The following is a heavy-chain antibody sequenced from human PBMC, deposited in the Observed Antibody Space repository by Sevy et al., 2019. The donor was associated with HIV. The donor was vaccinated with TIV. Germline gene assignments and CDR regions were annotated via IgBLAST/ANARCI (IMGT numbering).Heavy chain of an antibody. J-gene: IGHJ6*02. D-gene: IGHD3-9*01. Sequence: GGSLRLSCAASGFTFSSYAMSWVRQAPGKGLEWVSAISGSGGSTYYADSVKGRFTISRDNSKNTLYLQMNRLRAEDTTVYYCAKDPLSYDILTGYYGVYYYYGMDVWGQGTTVTVSS. CDR1: GFTFSSYA. CDR3: AKDPLSYDILTGYYGVYYYYGMDV. CDR2: ISGSGGST. V-gene: IGHV3-23*01.